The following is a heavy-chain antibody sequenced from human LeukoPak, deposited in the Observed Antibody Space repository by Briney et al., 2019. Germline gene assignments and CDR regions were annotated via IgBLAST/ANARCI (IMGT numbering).Heavy chain of an antibody. CDR1: GFSFSSYA. Sequence: GGSLRLSCAASGFSFSSYAMTWARQAPVKGLEWVSAISGDGTRTYYADSVKGRFTISRDNSKNTLSLQMNSLGAEDTAVYYCARDEGLDDYSNFYAMDVWGQGTPVTVSS. V-gene: IGHV3-23*01. CDR3: ARDEGLDDYSNFYAMDV. CDR2: ISGDGTRT. D-gene: IGHD4-11*01. J-gene: IGHJ6*02.